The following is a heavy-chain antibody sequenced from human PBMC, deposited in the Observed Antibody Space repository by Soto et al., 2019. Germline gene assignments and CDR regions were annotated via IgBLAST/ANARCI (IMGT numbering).Heavy chain of an antibody. Sequence: QITLKESGPTLVKPTQTLTLTCTFSGFSLSTSGVGVAWIRQPPGKALEWLALIYWDDDKRYRPSLESRPTITKDTSKIQVVLTMTNMYSVDTATYYCAYLPCSGGSCYWFSFSGMDVWGQGTTVTVSS. CDR2: IYWDDDK. V-gene: IGHV2-5*02. CDR1: GFSLSTSGVG. D-gene: IGHD2-15*01. J-gene: IGHJ6*02. CDR3: AYLPCSGGSCYWFSFSGMDV.